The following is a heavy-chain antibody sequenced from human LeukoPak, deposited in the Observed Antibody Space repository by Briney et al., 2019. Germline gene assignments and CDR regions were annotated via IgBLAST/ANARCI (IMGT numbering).Heavy chain of an antibody. D-gene: IGHD1-26*01. J-gene: IGHJ5*02. V-gene: IGHV1-69*13. CDR2: IIPIFGTA. Sequence: SVKVSCRASGGTFSSYAISWVRQAPGQGLEWMGGIIPIFGTANYAQKFQGRVTITADESTSTAYMELSSLRSEDTAVYYCARDRRVGATHNWFDPWGQGTLVTVSS. CDR1: GGTFSSYA. CDR3: ARDRRVGATHNWFDP.